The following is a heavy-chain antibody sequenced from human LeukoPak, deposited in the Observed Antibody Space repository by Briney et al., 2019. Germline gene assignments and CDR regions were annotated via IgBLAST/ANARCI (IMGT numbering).Heavy chain of an antibody. CDR1: GGSISSSYY. D-gene: IGHD5-24*01. CDR3: ARERRDGYNALDY. Sequence: SETLSLTCTVSGGSISSSYYWGWIRQPPGKGLEWIGSIYYSGSTYYNPSLKSRVAISVDTSKNQFSLKLSSVTAADTAVYYCARERRDGYNALDYWGQGTLVTVSS. J-gene: IGHJ4*02. V-gene: IGHV4-39*07. CDR2: IYYSGST.